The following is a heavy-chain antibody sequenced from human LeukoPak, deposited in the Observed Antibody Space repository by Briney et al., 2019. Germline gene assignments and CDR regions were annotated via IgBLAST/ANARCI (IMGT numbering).Heavy chain of an antibody. J-gene: IGHJ4*02. CDR3: ARRGQDTAMPPRD. CDR1: GYSFTDYW. D-gene: IGHD5-18*01. V-gene: IGHV5-51*01. CDR2: IYPGDSDT. Sequence: GESLKISCKTSGYSFTDYWIGWVRQMPGKGLEWMGIIYPGDSDTRYSPSFQGQVTISADKSISTAYLQWSSLKASDAAMYYCARRGQDTAMPPRDWGQGTLVTVSS.